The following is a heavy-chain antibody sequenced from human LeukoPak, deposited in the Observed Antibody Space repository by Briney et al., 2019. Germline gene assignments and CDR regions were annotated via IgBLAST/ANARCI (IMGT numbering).Heavy chain of an antibody. CDR3: ATSPLRYFDWFFDY. J-gene: IGHJ4*02. Sequence: SETLSLTCTVSGGSISSYYWSWIRQPAGKGLEWIGRIYTSGSTNYNPPLKSRVTMSVDTSKNQFSLKLSSVTAADTAVYYCATSPLRYFDWFFDYWGQGTLVTVSS. D-gene: IGHD3-9*01. CDR1: GGSISSYY. V-gene: IGHV4-4*07. CDR2: IYTSGST.